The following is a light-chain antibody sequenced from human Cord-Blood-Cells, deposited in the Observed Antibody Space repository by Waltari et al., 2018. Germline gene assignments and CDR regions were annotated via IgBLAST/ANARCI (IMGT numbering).Light chain of an antibody. CDR1: SSDVGGYNY. J-gene: IGLJ1*01. Sequence: QSALTQPASVSGSPGQSITISCTGTSSDVGGYNYVSWYQQHPVKAPKPMIYDVSNRPSGVSNRFSGSKSGNTASLTISGLQAEDEADYYCSSYTSSSTLYVFGTGTKVTVL. V-gene: IGLV2-14*01. CDR3: SSYTSSSTLYV. CDR2: DVS.